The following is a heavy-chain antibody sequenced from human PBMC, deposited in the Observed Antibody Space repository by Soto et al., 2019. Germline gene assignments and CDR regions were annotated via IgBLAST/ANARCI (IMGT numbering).Heavy chain of an antibody. CDR3: ARDRTAASADY. Sequence: GGSLRLSCAASGLTFSSYWMHWVRQAPGKGLVWVSRIKSDGTGTIYADSVKGRFTISRDNAKNTLYLQMNSLRAEDTAVYFCARDRTAASADYWGQGTLVTVSS. J-gene: IGHJ4*02. D-gene: IGHD2-2*01. CDR2: IKSDGTGT. V-gene: IGHV3-74*01. CDR1: GLTFSSYW.